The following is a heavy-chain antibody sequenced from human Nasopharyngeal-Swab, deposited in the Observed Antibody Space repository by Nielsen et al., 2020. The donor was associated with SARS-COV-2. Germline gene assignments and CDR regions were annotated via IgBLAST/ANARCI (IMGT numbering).Heavy chain of an antibody. V-gene: IGHV7-4-1*02. D-gene: IGHD1-1*01. Sequence: SVKVSCKASGYTFTSNVLNWVRQAPAQGPEYIGWICNKTGAPTYAQAFTGRFVISLATAVSTTYLQISSVKADDTAVYYCARENQEYANIWIDYWGQGTQVTVSS. J-gene: IGHJ4*02. CDR1: GYTFTSNV. CDR3: ARENQEYANIWIDY. CDR2: ICNKTGAP.